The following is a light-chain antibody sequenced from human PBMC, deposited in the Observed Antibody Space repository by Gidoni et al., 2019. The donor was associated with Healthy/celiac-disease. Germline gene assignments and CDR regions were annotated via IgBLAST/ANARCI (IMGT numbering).Light chain of an antibody. CDR1: SSDVGGYTY. J-gene: IGLJ2*01. V-gene: IGLV2-11*01. CDR2: AVS. CDR3: CSYAGSYTFVV. Sequence: QSALTQPRSVSGYPGQSVTISCTGTSSDVGGYTYVSWYQQHPGKAPKLMIYAVSKRPSGVPDRFSGSKSGNTASLTISGLQAEDEADYYCCSYAGSYTFVVFGGGPKLTVL.